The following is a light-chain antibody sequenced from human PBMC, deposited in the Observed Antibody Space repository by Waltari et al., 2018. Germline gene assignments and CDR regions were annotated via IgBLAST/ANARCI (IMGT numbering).Light chain of an antibody. J-gene: IGLJ2*01. CDR3: QSYDNNLSAV. Sequence: QSVLTQPPSVSGAPGQRVTISCTGSSSDIGAGYDVHWYQQLPGTAPKLLIYGNSNRPSGVPDRFSGSKSGPSASLAITGLQAEDEADYYGQSYDNNLSAVFGGGTKLTVL. CDR2: GNS. V-gene: IGLV1-40*01. CDR1: SSDIGAGYD.